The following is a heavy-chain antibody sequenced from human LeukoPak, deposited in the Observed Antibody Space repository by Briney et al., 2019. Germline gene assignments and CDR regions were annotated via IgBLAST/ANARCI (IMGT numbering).Heavy chain of an antibody. D-gene: IGHD3-9*01. J-gene: IGHJ4*02. CDR3: ANRGTGFRVDY. CDR1: GFSFSTYA. V-gene: IGHV3-23*01. Sequence: PPGGSLRLSCAASGFSFSTYAMSWVRQAPGKGLEWVSAISGNGISTYYADSVQGRFTISRDNSKNTLYLQMNRLRVEDTAVYYCANRGTGFRVDYWGQGTLVTVSS. CDR2: ISGNGIST.